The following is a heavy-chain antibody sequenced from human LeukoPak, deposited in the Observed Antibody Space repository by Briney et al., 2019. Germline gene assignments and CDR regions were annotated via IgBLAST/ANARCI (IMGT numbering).Heavy chain of an antibody. CDR3: ATGGYWARRYFDL. Sequence: ASVKVSCKVSGYTLTELSMHWVRQAPGKGLEWMGGFDPEDGETIYAQKFQGRVTMTEDTSTDTAYMELSSLRSKDTAVYYCATGGYWARRYFDLWGRGTLVTVSS. J-gene: IGHJ2*01. D-gene: IGHD2-8*02. CDR1: GYTLTELS. V-gene: IGHV1-24*01. CDR2: FDPEDGET.